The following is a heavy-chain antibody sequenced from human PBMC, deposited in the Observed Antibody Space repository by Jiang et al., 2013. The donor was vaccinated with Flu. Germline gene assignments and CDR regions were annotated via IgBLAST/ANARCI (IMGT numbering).Heavy chain of an antibody. CDR2: ISAYNGNT. V-gene: IGHV1-18*01. D-gene: IGHD4-17*01. CDR3: ARDAVTTEFDY. Sequence: ISAYNGNTNYAQKLQGRVTMTTDTSTSTAYMELRSLRSDDTAVYYCARDAVTTEFDYWGQGTLVTVSS. J-gene: IGHJ4*02.